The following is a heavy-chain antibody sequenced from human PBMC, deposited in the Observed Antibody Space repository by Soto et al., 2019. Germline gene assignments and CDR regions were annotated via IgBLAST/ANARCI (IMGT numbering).Heavy chain of an antibody. CDR1: GFTFSSYV. J-gene: IGHJ3*02. V-gene: IGHV3-23*01. CDR2: ISYSADKT. CDR3: ARRAKTATTNWGAFDI. Sequence: EVQLLESGGGLVQPGGSLRLSCAASGFTFSSYVMNWVRQAPGKGLEWVSTISYSADKTFYADSVKGRFTISRDNSRDTLFLQMNSLRADDEDVYYCARRAKTATTNWGAFDIWGQGTMVTVSS. D-gene: IGHD1-1*01.